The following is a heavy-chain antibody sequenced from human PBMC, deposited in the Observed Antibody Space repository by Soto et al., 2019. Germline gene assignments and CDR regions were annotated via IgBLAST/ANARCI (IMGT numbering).Heavy chain of an antibody. CDR3: AKNQGVELVPLATVDWFDP. J-gene: IGHJ5*02. V-gene: IGHV3-23*01. Sequence: PGGSLRLSCAASGFIFESFGMSWVRHAPGKGLEWISSISGSGFKKYYADSVKGRFTISRDNSKSTVYLELNNLSAEDTAVYHCAKNQGVELVPLATVDWFDPWGQGSVVTVSS. CDR2: ISGSGFKK. D-gene: IGHD1-26*01. CDR1: GFIFESFG.